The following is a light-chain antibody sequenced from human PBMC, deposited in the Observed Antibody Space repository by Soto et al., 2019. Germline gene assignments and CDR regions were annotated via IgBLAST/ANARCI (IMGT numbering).Light chain of an antibody. CDR2: ENN. Sequence: QSVLTQPPSGSVAPGQKVTISCSGSSSNIGNNYVSWYQQLPGTAPRLLIYENNKRPSGIPDRFSGSKSGTSATLGITGLQTGDEADYYCGTWDSSLSAYVFGTGTKLTVL. V-gene: IGLV1-51*02. J-gene: IGLJ1*01. CDR3: GTWDSSLSAYV. CDR1: SSNIGNNY.